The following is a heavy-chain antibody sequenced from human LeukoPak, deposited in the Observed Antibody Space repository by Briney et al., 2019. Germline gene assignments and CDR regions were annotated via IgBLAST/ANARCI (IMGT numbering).Heavy chain of an antibody. CDR1: GFTFSSYA. D-gene: IGHD1-14*01. V-gene: IGHV3-30*18. J-gene: IGHJ4*02. Sequence: PGGSLRLSCAASGFTFSSYAMSWVRQAPGKGLEWVAIISYDGINKYYPDSVKGRFTISRDNSKNTLYLQMNSLRAEDTAVYYCAKDTRDDHHSDYWGQGTLVTVSS. CDR3: AKDTRDDHHSDY. CDR2: ISYDGINK.